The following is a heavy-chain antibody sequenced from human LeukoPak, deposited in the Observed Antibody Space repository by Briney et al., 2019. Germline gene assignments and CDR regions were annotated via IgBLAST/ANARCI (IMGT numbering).Heavy chain of an antibody. V-gene: IGHV3-30*18. J-gene: IGHJ4*02. CDR2: ISYDGSNK. Sequence: PGRSLRLSCAASGFTFRSYGMHWVRQAPGKGLEWVAVISYDGSNKYYADSVKGRFTISRDNSKNTLYLQMNSLRAEDTAVYYCAKDQYYYGSGSQIYYWGQGTLVTVSS. CDR3: AKDQYYYGSGSQIYY. CDR1: GFTFRSYG. D-gene: IGHD3-10*01.